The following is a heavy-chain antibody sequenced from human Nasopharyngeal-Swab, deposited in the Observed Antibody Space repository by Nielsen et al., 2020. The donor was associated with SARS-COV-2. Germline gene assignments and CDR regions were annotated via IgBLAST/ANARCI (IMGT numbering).Heavy chain of an antibody. D-gene: IGHD3-16*01. J-gene: IGHJ4*02. V-gene: IGHV4-34*01. CDR2: INHSGST. CDR3: AQGEEATERNY. CDR1: GGPLSGYF. Sequence: TPALTRAVYGGPLSGYFWSWIRQPPGKGLGWSGEINHSGSTNYNPSLKSRVTISVDTSKNQFSLKLSSVTAADTAVYYCAQGEEATERNYWGQGTLVTVSS.